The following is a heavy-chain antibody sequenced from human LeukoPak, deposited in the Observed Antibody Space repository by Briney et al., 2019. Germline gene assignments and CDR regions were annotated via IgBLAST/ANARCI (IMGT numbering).Heavy chain of an antibody. Sequence: PSETLPLTCTVSGGSISRYYWSWIRQPAGKGLEWIGRIYTSGSTNYNPSLKSRVTMSVDTSKNQFSLKLSSVTAADTAVYYCARDGDGTLWFGELSLGAFDIWGQGTMVTVSS. V-gene: IGHV4-4*07. J-gene: IGHJ3*02. D-gene: IGHD3-10*01. CDR3: ARDGDGTLWFGELSLGAFDI. CDR1: GGSISRYY. CDR2: IYTSGST.